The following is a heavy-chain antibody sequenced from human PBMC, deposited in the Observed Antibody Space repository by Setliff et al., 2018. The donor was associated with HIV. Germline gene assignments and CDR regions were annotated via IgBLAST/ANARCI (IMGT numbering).Heavy chain of an antibody. CDR2: ISVYNGNT. D-gene: IGHD2-15*01. CDR3: ARVYCSGGSCFTFDY. CDR1: GYTFTSYG. V-gene: IGHV1-18*01. Sequence: ASVQVSCKASGYTFTSYGVTWVRQAPGQGLEWMGWISVYNGNTNYAQKLQGRVTMTTDTSTSTAYMELRSLRSDDTAVYYCARVYCSGGSCFTFDYWGQGTLVTVSS. J-gene: IGHJ4*02.